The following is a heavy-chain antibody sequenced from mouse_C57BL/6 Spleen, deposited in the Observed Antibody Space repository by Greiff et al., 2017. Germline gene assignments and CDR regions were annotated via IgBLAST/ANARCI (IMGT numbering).Heavy chain of an antibody. J-gene: IGHJ4*01. CDR2: IHPSDSDT. V-gene: IGHV1-74*01. CDR1: GYTFTSYW. D-gene: IGHD2-2*01. CDR3: AIRRGYGYDEDYYAMDY. Sequence: QVQLKQPGAELVKPGASVKVSCKASGYTFTSYWMHWVKQRPGQGLEWIGRIHPSDSDTNYNQKFKGKATLPVDKSSSTAYMQLSSLTSEDSAVYYCAIRRGYGYDEDYYAMDYWGQGTSVTVSS.